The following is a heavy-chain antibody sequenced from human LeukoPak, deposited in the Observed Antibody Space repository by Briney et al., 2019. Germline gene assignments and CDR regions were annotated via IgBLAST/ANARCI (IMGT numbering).Heavy chain of an antibody. CDR1: GASISSSY. CDR3: VRGNYDNRGYSNAFDI. J-gene: IGHJ3*02. D-gene: IGHD3-22*01. V-gene: IGHV4-59*01. CDR2: IYYNGNT. Sequence: SETLSLTCTVSGASISSSYWSWIRQPPGKRLECIGYIYYNGNTNSNPSLKSRVTISADTSKNRFSLKLSSVTAADTAIYYCVRGNYDNRGYSNAFDIWGQGTMVTVSS.